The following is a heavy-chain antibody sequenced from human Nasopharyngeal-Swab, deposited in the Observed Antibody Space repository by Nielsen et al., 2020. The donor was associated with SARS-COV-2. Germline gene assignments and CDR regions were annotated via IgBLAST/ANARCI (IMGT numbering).Heavy chain of an antibody. V-gene: IGHV1-24*01. CDR1: GYTLTELS. Sequence: ASVKVSCKVSGYTLTELSMHWVRQAPGKGLEWMGGFDPEDGETIYAQKFQGRVTMTEDTSTDTAYMELSSLRSEDTAVYYCASRLVDSEERIYYFDYWGQGTLVTVSS. CDR3: ASRLVDSEERIYYFDY. CDR2: FDPEDGET. D-gene: IGHD1-1*01. J-gene: IGHJ4*02.